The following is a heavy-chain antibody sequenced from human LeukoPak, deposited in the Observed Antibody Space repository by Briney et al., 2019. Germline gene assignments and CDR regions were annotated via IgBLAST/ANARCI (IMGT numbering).Heavy chain of an antibody. CDR2: IIYDGSRK. Sequence: GGSLRLSCAASGFTFRNYAMHWVRQAPGKGLEWVAVIIYDGSRKYYADSVKGRFTISRDNSENTLYLQMNSLRAEDTAVYYCARGRGYSYGYYRALAFDIWGQGTMVTVSS. CDR3: ARGRGYSYGYYRALAFDI. CDR1: GFTFRNYA. V-gene: IGHV3-30-3*01. J-gene: IGHJ3*02. D-gene: IGHD5-18*01.